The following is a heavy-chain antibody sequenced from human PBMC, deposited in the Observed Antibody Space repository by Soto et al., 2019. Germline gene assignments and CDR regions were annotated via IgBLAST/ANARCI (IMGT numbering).Heavy chain of an antibody. J-gene: IGHJ4*02. D-gene: IGHD2-2*03. CDR2: IYHSGST. CDR1: GGSISTITW. Sequence: QVQLRESGPGLVKTSGTLSLTCAVSGGSISTITWWSWVRQPPGKGLQWIGEIYHSGSTNYNPSPKSRVTISVDKSKNQFSLELSSVTAADTAVYYCARDLGSCSSTSCRPFDYWGQGTLVTVSS. V-gene: IGHV4-4*02. CDR3: ARDLGSCSSTSCRPFDY.